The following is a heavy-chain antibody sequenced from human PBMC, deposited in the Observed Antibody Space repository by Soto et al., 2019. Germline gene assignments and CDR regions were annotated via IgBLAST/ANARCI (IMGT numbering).Heavy chain of an antibody. CDR1: GFTFSSYG. CDR3: ASAGTTGTTASFDY. D-gene: IGHD1-1*01. Sequence: QVQLVESGGGVVQPGRSLRLSCAASGFTFSSYGMHWVRQAPGKGLEWVAVIWYDGSNKYYADSVKGRFTISRDNSKNTRYLQMNSLRAEDTAVYYGASAGTTGTTASFDYWGQGTLVTVSS. J-gene: IGHJ4*02. V-gene: IGHV3-33*01. CDR2: IWYDGSNK.